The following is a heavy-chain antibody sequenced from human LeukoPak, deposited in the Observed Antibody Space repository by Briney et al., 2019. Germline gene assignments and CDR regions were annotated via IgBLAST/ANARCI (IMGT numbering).Heavy chain of an antibody. V-gene: IGHV4-30-4*01. Sequence: PSETLSLTCTVSGGSISRGDYYWSWICQPPGKGLEWIGYIYYSGSTYYNPSLKSRVTISVDTSKNQFSLKLSSVTAADTAVYYCARVRGLSAFDYWGQGTLVTVSS. CDR3: ARVRGLSAFDY. J-gene: IGHJ4*02. CDR2: IYYSGST. CDR1: GGSISRGDYY. D-gene: IGHD3-16*01.